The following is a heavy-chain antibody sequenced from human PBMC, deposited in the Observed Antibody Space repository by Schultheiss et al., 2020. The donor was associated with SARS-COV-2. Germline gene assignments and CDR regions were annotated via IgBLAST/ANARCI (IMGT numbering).Heavy chain of an antibody. Sequence: LRLTCTVSGGSISSGGYYWSWIRQHPGKGLEWIGYIYYSGSTYYNPSLKSRVTISVDTSKNQFSLKLSSVTAADTAVYYCARHNHDYGDLHYFDYWGQGTLVTVSS. CDR1: GGSISSGGYY. CDR2: IYYSGST. J-gene: IGHJ4*02. D-gene: IGHD4-17*01. CDR3: ARHNHDYGDLHYFDY. V-gene: IGHV4-31*03.